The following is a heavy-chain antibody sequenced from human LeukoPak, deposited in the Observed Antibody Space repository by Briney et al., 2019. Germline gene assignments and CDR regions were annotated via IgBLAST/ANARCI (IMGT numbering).Heavy chain of an antibody. Sequence: RPSETLSLTCAVYGGSFSGYYWIWIRQPPGKGLEWIGEINHSGSTNYNPSLKSRVTISVDTSKNQFSLKLSSVTAADTAVYYCARAQDSPAAGGTAVDYYFDYWGQGTLVTVSS. CDR1: GGSFSGYY. V-gene: IGHV4-34*01. D-gene: IGHD6-13*01. J-gene: IGHJ4*02. CDR3: ARAQDSPAAGGTAVDYYFDY. CDR2: INHSGST.